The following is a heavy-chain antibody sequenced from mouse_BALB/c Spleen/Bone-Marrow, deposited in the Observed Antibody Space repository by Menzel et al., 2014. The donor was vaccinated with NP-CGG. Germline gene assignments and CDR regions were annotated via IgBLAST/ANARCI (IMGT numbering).Heavy chain of an antibody. V-gene: IGHV3-5*02. D-gene: IGHD2-1*01. CDR2: IYYSGTI. J-gene: IGHJ2*01. Sequence: EVQGVESGPGLVKPSQTVSLTCTVTGISITTGNYRWSWIRQFPGNKLEWIGYIYYSGTITYNPSLTSRTTITRDTSKNQFFLETNSLTAEDTATYYCARFYGNYFDYWGQGTTLTVSS. CDR3: ARFYGNYFDY. CDR1: GISITTGNYR.